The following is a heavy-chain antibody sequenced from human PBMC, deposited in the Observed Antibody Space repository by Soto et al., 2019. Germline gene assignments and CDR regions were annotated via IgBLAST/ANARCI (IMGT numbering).Heavy chain of an antibody. CDR2: IIPIFGTA. V-gene: IGHV1-69*13. CDR1: VGTFSSYA. CDR3: ARKGIGDRGYYGMDV. J-gene: IGHJ6*02. D-gene: IGHD3-10*01. Sequence: VKVSCKASVGTFSSYAISWVLQAPGQGLDWMGGIIPIFGTANYAQKFQGRVTITADESTSTAYMELSSLRSEDTAVYYCARKGIGDRGYYGMDVWGQGTTVTVSS.